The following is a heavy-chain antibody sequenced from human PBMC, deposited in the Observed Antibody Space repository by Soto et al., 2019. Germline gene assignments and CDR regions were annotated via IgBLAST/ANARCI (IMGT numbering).Heavy chain of an antibody. CDR2: ISYDGSNK. CDR1: GFTFSSYA. V-gene: IGHV3-30-3*01. Sequence: ESVGGVVQPGRSLRLSCAASGFTFSSYAMHWVRQAPGKGLEWVAVISYDGSNKYYADSVKGRFTISRDNSKNTLYLQMNSLRAEDTAVYYCARDFVSQWLDDAGGDYWGQGTLVTVSS. J-gene: IGHJ4*02. D-gene: IGHD6-19*01. CDR3: ARDFVSQWLDDAGGDY.